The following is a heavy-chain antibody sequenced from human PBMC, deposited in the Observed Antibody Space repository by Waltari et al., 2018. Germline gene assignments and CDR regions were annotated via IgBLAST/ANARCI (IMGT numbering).Heavy chain of an antibody. V-gene: IGHV3-23*01. D-gene: IGHD3-22*01. Sequence: EVQVLESGGDLVQPGGSLRRTCAASGFTFRSYARNWVRQAPGKGLEWVSGINGYGDKTYYADSVKGRFTLSRDNSKNTLTLQMNNLRGEDTAIYYCAKAHFYDTSGYIEHWGQGTLVTVSS. CDR1: GFTFRSYA. CDR2: INGYGDKT. J-gene: IGHJ5*02. CDR3: AKAHFYDTSGYIEH.